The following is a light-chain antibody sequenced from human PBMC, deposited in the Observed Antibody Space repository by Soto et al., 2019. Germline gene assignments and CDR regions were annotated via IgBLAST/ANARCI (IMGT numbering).Light chain of an antibody. V-gene: IGKV1-5*01. CDR1: QSISSW. CDR3: QQYNSYWT. J-gene: IGKJ1*01. Sequence: DIQMTQSPSTLSASVGDRVTITCRASQSISSWWAWYQQKPGKAPKLLIYDASSLESAVPSRFSGSGSGTEFTLNINNLQPDDFATYYCQQYNSYWTFGQGTKGEIK. CDR2: DAS.